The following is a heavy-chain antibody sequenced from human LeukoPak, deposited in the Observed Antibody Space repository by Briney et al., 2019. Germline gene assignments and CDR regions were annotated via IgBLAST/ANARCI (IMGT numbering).Heavy chain of an antibody. D-gene: IGHD2-2*02. CDR1: GYTFTGHY. CDR3: VRGGGYTSTRPFDY. J-gene: IGHJ4*02. V-gene: IGHV1-2*02. CDR2: INPNIGDT. Sequence: ASVKVSCKASGYTFTGHYLHWVRQAPGQGLEWMGWINPNIGDTNYAQKIQGRVTMTRDTSINTVYMELNRLISDDMAVYYCVRGGGYTSTRPFDYWGQGTPVTVSS.